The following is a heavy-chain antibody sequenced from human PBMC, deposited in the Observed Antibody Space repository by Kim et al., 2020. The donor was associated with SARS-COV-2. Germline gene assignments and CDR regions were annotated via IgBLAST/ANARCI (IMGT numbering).Heavy chain of an antibody. J-gene: IGHJ4*02. V-gene: IGHV3-23*01. CDR3: AKAKQWLDTYYFDS. Sequence: ADSRKGRFTISRDNSKNTLYLQMNIQRAEDTAVYYCAKAKQWLDTYYFDSWGQGTLVTVSS. D-gene: IGHD6-19*01.